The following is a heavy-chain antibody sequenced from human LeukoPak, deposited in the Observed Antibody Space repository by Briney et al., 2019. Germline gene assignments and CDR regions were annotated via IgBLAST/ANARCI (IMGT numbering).Heavy chain of an antibody. CDR3: ARANSATIPGVDP. V-gene: IGHV3-53*01. CDR2: IYSDGRT. J-gene: IGHJ5*02. D-gene: IGHD1-26*01. Sequence: PGGSLRLSCVVSGFIVSSNYMSWGRQAPGKGVEWVSIIYSDGRTYYADSVMGRFIISREKSKKTLYLQMNSLRVEETAVYYCARANSATIPGVDPWGQGTLVTVSS. CDR1: GFIVSSNY.